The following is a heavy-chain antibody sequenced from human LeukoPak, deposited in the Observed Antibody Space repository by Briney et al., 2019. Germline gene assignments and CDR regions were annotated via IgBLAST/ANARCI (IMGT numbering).Heavy chain of an antibody. CDR1: GFTFSSYA. D-gene: IGHD7-27*01. Sequence: GGSLRLSCAASGFTFSSYAMSWVRQAPGKGLEWVSVIGGSGGSTYYADSVKGRFTISRDNSKNTLYLQVNSLRAEDTALYYCAKPKVSSTGVYYYGMDVWGQGTTVTVSS. CDR3: AKPKVSSTGVYYYGMDV. CDR2: IGGSGGST. V-gene: IGHV3-23*01. J-gene: IGHJ6*02.